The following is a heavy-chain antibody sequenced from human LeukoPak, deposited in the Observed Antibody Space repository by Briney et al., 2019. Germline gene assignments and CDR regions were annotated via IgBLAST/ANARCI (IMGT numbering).Heavy chain of an antibody. Sequence: SETLSLTCVVSSGSMSSYYWSWIRQPPGKGLEWIGYIYYTGVTNYSPSLKRRLTISLDTAMKQFSLNLRSVTAADTAMYYCARGGSGYPLDYWGQGTLVTVSS. CDR3: ARGGSGYPLDY. D-gene: IGHD3-22*01. CDR1: SGSMSSYY. J-gene: IGHJ4*02. V-gene: IGHV4-59*01. CDR2: IYYTGVT.